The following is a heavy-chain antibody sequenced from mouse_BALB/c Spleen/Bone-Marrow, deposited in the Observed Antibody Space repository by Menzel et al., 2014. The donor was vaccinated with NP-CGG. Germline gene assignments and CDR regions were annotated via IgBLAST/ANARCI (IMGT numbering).Heavy chain of an antibody. Sequence: EVQLVESGGGLVQPGGSRKLSCAASGFTFSSFGMHWVRQAPEKGLEWVAYISSGSSTIYYAATVKGRFTISRDNPKNTLFLQMTSLRSEDTTMYYCARSDGNYDYAMDYWGQGTSVTVSS. J-gene: IGHJ4*01. CDR3: ARSDGNYDYAMDY. CDR2: ISSGSSTI. V-gene: IGHV5-17*02. D-gene: IGHD2-1*01. CDR1: GFTFSSFG.